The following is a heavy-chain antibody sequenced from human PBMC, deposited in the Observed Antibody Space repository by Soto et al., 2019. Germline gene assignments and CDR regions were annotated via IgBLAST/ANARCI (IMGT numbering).Heavy chain of an antibody. D-gene: IGHD6-6*01. Sequence: ASVKVSCKASGYTFTSYGLSWMRQAPGQGLEWLGWITVYNGKTNYAQKLRGRVTMTTDTSTSTAYLELRSLRYDDTALYYCAIRTGQLPYYFDYWGQGTLVTVSS. CDR2: ITVYNGKT. CDR1: GYTFTSYG. J-gene: IGHJ4*02. V-gene: IGHV1-18*01. CDR3: AIRTGQLPYYFDY.